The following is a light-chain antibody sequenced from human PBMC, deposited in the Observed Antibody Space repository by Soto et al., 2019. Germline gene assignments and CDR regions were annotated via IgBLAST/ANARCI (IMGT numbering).Light chain of an antibody. Sequence: IVMTQSPATLSVSPGERATLSCRASQSVATNLAWYQQKPGQAPRLLIHSASTRATGVPARFSGSGSGTEFTLTISSLQSEDFAVYYWQHHKSWRSFGQGTNLEIK. CDR3: QHHKSWRS. J-gene: IGKJ2*01. CDR2: SAS. CDR1: QSVATN. V-gene: IGKV3-15*01.